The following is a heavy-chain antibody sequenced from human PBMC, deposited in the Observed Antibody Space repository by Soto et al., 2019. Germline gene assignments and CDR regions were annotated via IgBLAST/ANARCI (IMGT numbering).Heavy chain of an antibody. CDR2: IYYSGST. D-gene: IGHD5-12*01. CDR1: GGSISSYY. Sequence: SETLSLTCTVSGGSISSYYWSWIRQPPGKGLEWIGYIYYSGSTNYNPSLKSRVTISVDTSKNQFSLKLSSVTAADTAVYYCARVYSGYDYPSGYYYYMDVWGKGTTVTVS. V-gene: IGHV4-59*01. CDR3: ARVYSGYDYPSGYYYYMDV. J-gene: IGHJ6*03.